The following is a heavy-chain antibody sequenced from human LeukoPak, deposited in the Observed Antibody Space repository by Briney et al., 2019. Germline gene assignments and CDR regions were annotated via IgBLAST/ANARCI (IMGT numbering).Heavy chain of an antibody. D-gene: IGHD6-13*01. CDR2: ISGSGGST. Sequence: GGSLRLSCAASGFTFSSYGMSWVRQAPGKGLEWVSAISGSGGSTYYADSVKGRFTISRDNSKNTLYLQMNSLRAEDTAVYYCAKTSFISSCLDYWGQGTLVTVSS. V-gene: IGHV3-23*01. CDR3: AKTSFISSCLDY. J-gene: IGHJ4*02. CDR1: GFTFSSYG.